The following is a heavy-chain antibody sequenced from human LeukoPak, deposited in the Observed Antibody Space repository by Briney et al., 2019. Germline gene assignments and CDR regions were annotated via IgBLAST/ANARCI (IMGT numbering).Heavy chain of an antibody. V-gene: IGHV1-2*02. CDR1: GYTFTGYY. J-gene: IGHJ4*02. CDR2: TNPNSGGT. Sequence: GASVKVSCKASGYTFTGYYMHWVRQAPGQGLEWMGWTNPNSGGTNYAQKFQGRVTMTRDTSISTAYMELSRLRSDDTAVYHCASGNMDCSSTSCYHGLDYWGQGTLVTVSS. CDR3: ASGNMDCSSTSCYHGLDY. D-gene: IGHD2-2*01.